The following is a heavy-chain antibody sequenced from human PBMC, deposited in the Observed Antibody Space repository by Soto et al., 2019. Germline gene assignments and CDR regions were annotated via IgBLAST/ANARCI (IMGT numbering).Heavy chain of an antibody. J-gene: IGHJ4*02. Sequence: SETLSLTCNVSGASINNVFWTWIRQPPGKGLEWIGYMDSTGTTFNNPFLKSRVTISIDESKKQSSLNLRSVTAADTAVYYCARDLRDGYNLVYWGQGTLVTSPQ. CDR1: GASINNVF. CDR3: ARDLRDGYNLVY. D-gene: IGHD5-12*01. V-gene: IGHV4-59*01. CDR2: MDSTGTT.